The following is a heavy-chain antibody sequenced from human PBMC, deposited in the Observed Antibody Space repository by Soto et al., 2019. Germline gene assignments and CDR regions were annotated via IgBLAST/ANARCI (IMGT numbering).Heavy chain of an antibody. CDR3: ARHETLHGDY. V-gene: IGHV4-59*08. J-gene: IGHJ4*02. CDR2: IYYSGST. Sequence: SQTLSLTCTVSGGSISSFYWSWIRQPPGKGLEWIGYIYYSGSTNYNPSLKSRVTISVDTSKNQFSLILSSVTAADTAVYYCARHETLHGDYWGQGTLVTVSS. CDR1: GGSISSFY.